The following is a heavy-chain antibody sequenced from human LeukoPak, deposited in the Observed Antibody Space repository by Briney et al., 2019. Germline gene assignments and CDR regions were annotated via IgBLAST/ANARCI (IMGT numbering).Heavy chain of an antibody. D-gene: IGHD3-16*01. CDR2: INSDGRST. Sequence: GGSLRLSCAASGFTFSSYWMHWVRQAPGKGLVGVSHINSDGRSTSYADSVKGRLTISRDNAKNTLYLQMNSLRAEDTAVYYCARGAQWQGGGLDVWGQGTLVTVSS. V-gene: IGHV3-74*01. CDR1: GFTFSSYW. J-gene: IGHJ4*02. CDR3: ARGAQWQGGGLDV.